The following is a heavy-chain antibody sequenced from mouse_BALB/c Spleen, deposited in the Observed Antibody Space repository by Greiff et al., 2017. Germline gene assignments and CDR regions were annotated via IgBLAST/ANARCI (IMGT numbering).Heavy chain of an antibody. CDR2: ISSGSSTI. Sequence: EVQRVESGGGLVQPGGSRKLSCAASGFTFSSFGMHWVRQAPEKGLEWVAYISSGSSTIYYADTVKGRFTISRDNPKNTLFLQMTSLRSEDTAMYYCAREGLLYAMDYWGQGTSVTVSS. D-gene: IGHD1-1*01. V-gene: IGHV5-17*02. CDR1: GFTFSSFG. J-gene: IGHJ4*01. CDR3: AREGLLYAMDY.